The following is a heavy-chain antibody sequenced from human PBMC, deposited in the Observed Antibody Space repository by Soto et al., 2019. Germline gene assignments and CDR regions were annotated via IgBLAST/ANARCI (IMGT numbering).Heavy chain of an antibody. CDR3: ARDPYSGYVLDGMDV. J-gene: IGHJ6*02. Sequence: SVKVSCKASGGTFSSYAISWVRQAPGQGLEWMGGIIPIFGTANYAQKYKGRVTITADASTSTAYMELSSLRSEDTAVYYCARDPYSGYVLDGMDVWGQGTTVTVSS. V-gene: IGHV1-69*13. D-gene: IGHD2-15*01. CDR1: GGTFSSYA. CDR2: IIPIFGTA.